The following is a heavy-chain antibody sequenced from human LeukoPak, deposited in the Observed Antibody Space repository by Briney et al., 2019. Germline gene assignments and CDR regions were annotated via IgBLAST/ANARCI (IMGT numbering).Heavy chain of an antibody. V-gene: IGHV3-66*04. J-gene: IGHJ3*02. D-gene: IGHD5-18*01. CDR3: ARRELLGYSYGLRTFNI. CDR1: GFTVSSNY. CDR2: IYSGGIYNDGTT. Sequence: GGSLRLSCAASGFTVSSNYMSWVRQAPRKGLEWVSVIYSGGIYNDGTTNYGDFVMGRFTISRDNYQNTLYLQVNSLRAEDTAVYYCARRELLGYSYGLRTFNIWGQGTTVTVSS.